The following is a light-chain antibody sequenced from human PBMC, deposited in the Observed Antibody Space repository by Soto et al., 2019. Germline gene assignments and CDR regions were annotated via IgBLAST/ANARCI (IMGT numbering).Light chain of an antibody. CDR1: QSVLYSSNNKNY. Sequence: DIVMTQSPDSLAVSLGERATINCKSSQSVLYSSNNKNYLAWYQQKPGQPPKLLIYWASTRESGVPDRFSGSGSGTDFTLTISSLQAGDVAVYYCQQYYSTPLTFGQGNKVEIK. CDR3: QQYYSTPLT. V-gene: IGKV4-1*01. J-gene: IGKJ1*01. CDR2: WAS.